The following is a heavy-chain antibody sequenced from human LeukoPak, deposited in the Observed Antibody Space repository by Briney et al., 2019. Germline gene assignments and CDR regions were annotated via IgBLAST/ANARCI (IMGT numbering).Heavy chain of an antibody. CDR3: VRGTGDLDY. CDR2: ISAYNGNT. Sequence: ASVKVSCKASGYTFTSYGISWVRQAPGQGLERMGWISAYNGNTNYAQKFQGRVTMTRDTSTSTVYMELSSLRSEDTAVYYCVRGTGDLDYWGQGTLVTVSS. CDR1: GYTFTSYG. D-gene: IGHD7-27*01. V-gene: IGHV1-18*01. J-gene: IGHJ4*02.